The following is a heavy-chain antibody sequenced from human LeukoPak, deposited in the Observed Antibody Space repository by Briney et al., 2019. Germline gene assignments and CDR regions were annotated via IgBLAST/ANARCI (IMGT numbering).Heavy chain of an antibody. Sequence: SQTLSLTCAISGDSVSSNNAAWIWIRQSPSRGLECLGRTYYRSKWFNDYAVSVKSRIIIDPDTSRNQFSLQLNSVTPEDTAVYYCARGGSGGRAFDIWGQGTMVTVSS. CDR1: GDSVSSNNAA. J-gene: IGHJ3*02. D-gene: IGHD3-10*01. V-gene: IGHV6-1*01. CDR2: TYYRSKWFN. CDR3: ARGGSGGRAFDI.